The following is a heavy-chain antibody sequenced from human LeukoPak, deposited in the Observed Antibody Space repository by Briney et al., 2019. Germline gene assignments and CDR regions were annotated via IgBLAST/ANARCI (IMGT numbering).Heavy chain of an antibody. J-gene: IGHJ3*02. V-gene: IGHV4-34*01. D-gene: IGHD3-22*01. CDR3: AREFVGTMIVNAFDI. Sequence: PSETLSLTCAVYGGSSSGYYWSWIRQPPGKGLEWIGEINHSGSTNYNPSLKSRVTISVDTSKNQFSLKLSSVTAADTAVYYCAREFVGTMIVNAFDIWGQGTMVTVSS. CDR2: INHSGST. CDR1: GGSSSGYY.